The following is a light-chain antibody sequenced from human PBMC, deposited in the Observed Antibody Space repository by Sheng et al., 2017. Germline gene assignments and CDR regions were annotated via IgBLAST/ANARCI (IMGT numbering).Light chain of an antibody. Sequence: EIVLKQSPATLSLSPGERATLSCRTSQSVGSYLAWYQQKPGQAPRLLIYDASNRATGIPARFSGSGSGTDFTLTISSLEPEDFAVYYCQQRNSWPLTFGGGTKVEI. CDR3: QQRNSWPLT. V-gene: IGKV3-11*01. J-gene: IGKJ4*01. CDR2: DAS. CDR1: QSVGSY.